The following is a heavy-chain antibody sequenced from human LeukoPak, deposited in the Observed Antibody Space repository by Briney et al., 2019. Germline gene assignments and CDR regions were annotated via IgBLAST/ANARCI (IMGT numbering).Heavy chain of an antibody. D-gene: IGHD6-13*01. J-gene: IGHJ5*02. CDR2: IYYGGST. CDR3: ARRLASVATAGYWFDP. Sequence: PSETLSLTCTVSGDSISSYYWSWIRQPPGKGRELIGYIYYGGSTNYSPSLKSRVTRSVDTSKNQLSLKLSSVTAADTAVHYCARRLASVATAGYWFDPWGQGTLVPVSS. CDR1: GDSISSYY. V-gene: IGHV4-59*01.